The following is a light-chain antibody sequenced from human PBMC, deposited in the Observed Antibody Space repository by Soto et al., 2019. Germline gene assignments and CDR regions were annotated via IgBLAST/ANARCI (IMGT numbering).Light chain of an antibody. V-gene: IGKV3-20*01. J-gene: IGKJ2*01. CDR2: AAS. CDR3: HHYDKAPQT. Sequence: EIVLTQSPGTLSLSPGERATLSCSASQYMTRTYIAWYQQKPGQAPRLLIYAASNRATGIPDKFSGSGSGTDYSLTITRLEPEDSAVYYCHHYDKAPQTFGQGTKVEIK. CDR1: QYMTRTY.